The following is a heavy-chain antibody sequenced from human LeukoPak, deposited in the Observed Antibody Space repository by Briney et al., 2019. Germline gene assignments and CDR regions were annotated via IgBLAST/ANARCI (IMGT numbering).Heavy chain of an antibody. J-gene: IGHJ6*03. Sequence: ASVKVSCKASGYTFTGYYMHWVRRAPGQGLEWMGWINPNSGGTNYAQKFQGRVTMTRDTSISTAYMELSRLRSDDTAVYYCARDMSRYDSSGPHYYYYYYMDVWGKGITVTVSS. V-gene: IGHV1-2*02. CDR3: ARDMSRYDSSGPHYYYYYYMDV. D-gene: IGHD3-22*01. CDR1: GYTFTGYY. CDR2: INPNSGGT.